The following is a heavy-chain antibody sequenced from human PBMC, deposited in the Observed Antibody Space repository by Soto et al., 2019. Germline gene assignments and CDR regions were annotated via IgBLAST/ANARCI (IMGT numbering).Heavy chain of an antibody. D-gene: IGHD6-19*01. V-gene: IGHV3-48*02. CDR2: ISSSSSTI. CDR1: GFTFSSYS. CDR3: ARDPFRPYSSGWWDV. Sequence: GGSLRLSCAASGFTFSSYSMNWVRQAPGKGLEWVSYISSSSSTISYADSVKGRFTISRDSAKNSLYLQMNRLRDEDTAMYYCARDPFRPYSSGWWDVWGQGTTVTVSS. J-gene: IGHJ6*02.